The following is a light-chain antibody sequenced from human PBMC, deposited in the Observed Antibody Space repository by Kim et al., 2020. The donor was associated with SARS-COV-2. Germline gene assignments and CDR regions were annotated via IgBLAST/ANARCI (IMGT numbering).Light chain of an antibody. CDR2: GAS. J-gene: IGKJ4*01. CDR1: GSIGDN. V-gene: IGKV3D-15*01. Sequence: PEKRANHSCRATGSIGDNLAWYQQKPRQAPRLLIYGASTRATGIPARFRGSGSGTEFTLIITTLQSEDIAMYYCQQYKIWPPLTFGGGTKVDIK. CDR3: QQYKIWPPLT.